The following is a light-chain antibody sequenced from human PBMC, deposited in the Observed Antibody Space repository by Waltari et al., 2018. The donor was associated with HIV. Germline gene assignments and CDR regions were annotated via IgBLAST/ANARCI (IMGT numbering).Light chain of an antibody. Sequence: DIQMTQSPSTLSASVGDRVTITCRARQSISIWLAWYQQKPGKAPKLLIYKASSLESGVPSRFSGSGSGTEFTLTISSLQPDDFATYYGQQYNNYSYTFGQGTKLEIK. CDR2: KAS. CDR1: QSISIW. CDR3: QQYNNYSYT. V-gene: IGKV1-5*03. J-gene: IGKJ2*01.